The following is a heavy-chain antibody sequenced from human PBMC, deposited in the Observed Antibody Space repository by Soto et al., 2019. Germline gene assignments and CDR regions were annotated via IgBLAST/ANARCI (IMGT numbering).Heavy chain of an antibody. D-gene: IGHD4-4*01. CDR2: INHSGST. CDR1: GGSFSGYY. CDR3: AIGRGIDYSNYVFHRSGYYYYMYV. V-gene: IGHV4-34*01. J-gene: IGHJ6*03. Sequence: QVQLQQWGAGLLKPSETLSLTCAVYGGSFSGYYWSWIRQPPGKGLEWIGEINHSGSTNYNPSLKSRVTISVDTSKNQFSLKLSSVTAADTAVYYCAIGRGIDYSNYVFHRSGYYYYMYVWGKGTTVTVSS.